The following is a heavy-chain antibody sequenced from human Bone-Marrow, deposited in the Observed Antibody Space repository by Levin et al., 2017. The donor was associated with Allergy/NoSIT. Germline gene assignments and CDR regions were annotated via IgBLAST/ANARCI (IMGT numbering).Heavy chain of an antibody. Sequence: GESLKISCAASGFTFSNAWMSWVRQAPGKGLEWVGRIKSKTDGGTTDYAAPVKGRFTISRDDSKNTLYLQMNSLKTEDTAVYYCTTGIVVVPAVHPYYYYGMDVWGQGTTVTVSS. D-gene: IGHD2-2*01. CDR3: TTGIVVVPAVHPYYYYGMDV. V-gene: IGHV3-15*01. CDR2: IKSKTDGGTT. J-gene: IGHJ6*02. CDR1: GFTFSNAW.